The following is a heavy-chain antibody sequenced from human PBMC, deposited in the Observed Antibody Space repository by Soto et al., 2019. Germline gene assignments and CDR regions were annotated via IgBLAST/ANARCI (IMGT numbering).Heavy chain of an antibody. CDR1: GFSLTTSGVG. Sequence: QITLKESGPTVVKPTETLTLTCTFSGFSLTTSGVGVGWVRQSPGKAPEWLALIYWDDDKRYSTSLKSRLTITKDPSKNLVVLTMANVDPADAATYYCAPRLLRTVFGLVTTTAIYFDFWGQGTPVVVSS. CDR2: IYWDDDK. V-gene: IGHV2-5*02. CDR3: APRLLRTVFGLVTTTAIYFDF. D-gene: IGHD3-3*01. J-gene: IGHJ4*02.